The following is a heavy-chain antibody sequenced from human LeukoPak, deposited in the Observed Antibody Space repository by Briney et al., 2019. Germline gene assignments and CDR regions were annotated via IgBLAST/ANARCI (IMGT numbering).Heavy chain of an antibody. CDR1: GFHFSSFG. CDR2: ISSTGGTA. CDR3: TTMGGYSWWFDP. V-gene: IGHV3-23*01. D-gene: IGHD3-22*01. J-gene: IGHJ5*02. Sequence: PGGPLRLSCAASGFHFSSFGMSWVRQAPGKGLEWVSAISSTGGTAYYADSVKGRFTISRDNSKNTLYLQMNSLKTEDTAVYYCTTMGGYSWWFDPWGEGTLVTVSS.